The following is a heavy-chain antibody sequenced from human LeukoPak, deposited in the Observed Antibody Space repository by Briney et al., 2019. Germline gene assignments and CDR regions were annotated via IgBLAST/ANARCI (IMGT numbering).Heavy chain of an antibody. CDR1: GGSISSGDYY. J-gene: IGHJ4*02. CDR3: ARMYSSDSYYFDY. V-gene: IGHV4-30-4*01. Sequence: SETLSLTCTVSGGSISSGDYYWSWIRQPPGKGLEWIGYIYYSGRTNYNPSLRSRLTISVDTSRNQVSLKLSSLTAADTAVYYCARMYSSDSYYFDYWGQGALVTVSS. D-gene: IGHD3-22*01. CDR2: IYYSGRT.